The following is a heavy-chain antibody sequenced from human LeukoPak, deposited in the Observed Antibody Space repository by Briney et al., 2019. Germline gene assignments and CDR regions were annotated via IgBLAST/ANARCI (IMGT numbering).Heavy chain of an antibody. J-gene: IGHJ3*02. D-gene: IGHD6-13*01. CDR2: INHSGST. V-gene: IGHV4-34*01. Sequence: DPSETLSLTCAVYGGSFSGYYWSWIRQPPGKGLEWIGEINHSGSTNYNPSLKSRVTISVDTSKNQFSLKLSSVTAADTAVYYCARAVYSSIHDAFDIWGQGTMVTVSS. CDR1: GGSFSGYY. CDR3: ARAVYSSIHDAFDI.